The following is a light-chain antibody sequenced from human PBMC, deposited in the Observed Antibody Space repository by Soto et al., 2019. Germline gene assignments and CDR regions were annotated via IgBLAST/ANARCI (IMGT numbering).Light chain of an antibody. J-gene: IGKJ1*01. V-gene: IGKV3-15*01. Sequence: EIVMTQSPATLSVSPGERATLSCRASQSISSNLAWYQQKLGQAPRLLIYRASTRATGIPARFSGSGSGTDFTLTISRLEPEDFAVYYCQQYGSLSWTFGQGTKVDIK. CDR2: RAS. CDR3: QQYGSLSWT. CDR1: QSISSN.